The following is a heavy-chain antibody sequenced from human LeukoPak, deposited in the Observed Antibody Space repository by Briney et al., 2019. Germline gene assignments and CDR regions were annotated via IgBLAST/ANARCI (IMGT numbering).Heavy chain of an antibody. D-gene: IGHD1-20*01. Sequence: GGSLRLSCAASGFSFKDYWMSWVRQAPGKGLEWVSAISGSGGSTYYADSVKGRFTISRDNSKNTLYLQMSSLRAEDTAVYYCANYDWNFDYWGQGTLVTVSS. CDR3: ANYDWNFDY. V-gene: IGHV3-23*01. J-gene: IGHJ4*02. CDR1: GFSFKDYW. CDR2: ISGSGGST.